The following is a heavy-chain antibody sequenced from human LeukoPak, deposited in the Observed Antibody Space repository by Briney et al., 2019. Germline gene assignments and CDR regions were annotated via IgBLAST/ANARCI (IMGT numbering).Heavy chain of an antibody. Sequence: SVKVSCKASGGTFSSYAISWVRQAPGQGLEWMGGIIPIFGTANYAQKFQGRVTITADESTSTAYMELSSLRSEDTAVYYCANSAWRGFRGSMDVWGKGTTVTVSS. D-gene: IGHD3-10*01. V-gene: IGHV1-69*13. CDR2: IIPIFGTA. CDR3: ANSAWRGFRGSMDV. J-gene: IGHJ6*04. CDR1: GGTFSSYA.